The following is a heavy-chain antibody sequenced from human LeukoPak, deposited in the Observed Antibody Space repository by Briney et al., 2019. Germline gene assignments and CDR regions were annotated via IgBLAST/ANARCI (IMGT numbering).Heavy chain of an antibody. CDR1: GFTFSSYA. D-gene: IGHD3-22*01. Sequence: GGSLRLSCAASGFTFSSYAMGWVRQAPVKGLEWVSSIGTSGSETFYADSVKGRFTITRDNSKNTLYLQMNSLRAEDTAVYYCARFGLLGYSLTRPDAFDIWGQGTMVTVSS. CDR2: IGTSGSET. V-gene: IGHV3-23*01. CDR3: ARFGLLGYSLTRPDAFDI. J-gene: IGHJ3*02.